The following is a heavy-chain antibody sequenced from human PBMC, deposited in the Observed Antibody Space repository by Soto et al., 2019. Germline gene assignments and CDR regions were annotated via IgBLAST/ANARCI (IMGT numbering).Heavy chain of an antibody. D-gene: IGHD2-15*01. CDR3: VVAAQPYYFDY. CDR2: INPSGGST. Sequence: ASVKVSCKASGYTFTSYYMHWVRQAPGQGLEWMGIINPSGGSTSYAQKFQGRVTMTRDTSTSTAYMELRSLRSDDTAVYYCVVAAQPYYFDYWGQGTLVTVSS. V-gene: IGHV1-46*01. J-gene: IGHJ4*02. CDR1: GYTFTSYY.